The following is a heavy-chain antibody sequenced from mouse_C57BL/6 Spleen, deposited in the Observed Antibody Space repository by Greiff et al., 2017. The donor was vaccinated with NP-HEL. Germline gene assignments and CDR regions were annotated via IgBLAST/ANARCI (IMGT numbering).Heavy chain of an antibody. CDR1: GYAFSSSW. J-gene: IGHJ2*01. Sequence: VKVVESGPELVKPGASVKISCKASGYAFSSSWMNWVKQRPGKGLEWIGRIYPGDGDTNYNGKFKGKATLTADKSSSTAYMQLSSLTSEDSAVYFCARDYYGSSYWGQGTTLTVSS. D-gene: IGHD1-1*01. CDR2: IYPGDGDT. V-gene: IGHV1-82*01. CDR3: ARDYYGSSY.